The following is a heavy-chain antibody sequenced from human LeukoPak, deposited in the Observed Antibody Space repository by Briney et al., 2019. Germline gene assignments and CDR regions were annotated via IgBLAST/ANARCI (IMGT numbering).Heavy chain of an antibody. J-gene: IGHJ3*02. CDR2: INPSGGST. V-gene: IGHV1-46*01. CDR3: ARDRYSSGWSDAFDI. CDR1: GYTFTSYY. D-gene: IGHD6-19*01. Sequence: GASVKVSCKASGYTFTSYYMHWVRQAPGQGLEWMGIINPSGGSTSYAQKFQGRVTVTRDMSTSTVYMELSSLRSEDTAVYYCARDRYSSGWSDAFDIWGQGTMVTVSS.